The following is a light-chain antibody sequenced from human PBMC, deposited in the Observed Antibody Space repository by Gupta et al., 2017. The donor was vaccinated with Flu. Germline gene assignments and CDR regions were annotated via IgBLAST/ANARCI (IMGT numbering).Light chain of an antibody. CDR3: CSYAGTYTYV. Sequence: QSVTISCTGTSSNVGSYNSVSWYQHPGKAPKLMIYDVSKRPSGVPDRCSGSKSGNTASLTSSGLQAEDEADYSCCSYAGTYTYVFGGGTKVTVL. CDR1: SSNVGSYNS. V-gene: IGLV2-11*01. CDR2: DVS. J-gene: IGLJ1*01.